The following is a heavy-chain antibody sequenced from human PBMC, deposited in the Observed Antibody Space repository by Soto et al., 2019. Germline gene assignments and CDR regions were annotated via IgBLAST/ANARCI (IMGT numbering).Heavy chain of an antibody. CDR2: IKSDGSGT. J-gene: IGHJ6*02. V-gene: IGHV3-74*03. D-gene: IGHD6-13*01. CDR3: ALCSSSVGSGYYYYYGMDV. Sequence: PGGSLRLSCAASGFTFSGYWMHWVRQAPGKGLEWVSRIKSDGSGTTYADSVKGRFTIARDNAKNSLYLQMNSLRAEDTAVYYCALCSSSVGSGYYYYYGMDVWGQGTTVTVSS. CDR1: GFTFSGYW.